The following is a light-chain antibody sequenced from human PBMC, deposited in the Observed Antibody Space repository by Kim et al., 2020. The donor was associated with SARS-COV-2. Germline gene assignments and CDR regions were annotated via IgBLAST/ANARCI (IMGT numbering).Light chain of an antibody. Sequence: DIQMTQSPSSLSASVGDRVTITCRASQDISRYLNWYQQKPGKAPKLLIYTDSSLKSGVPSRFTGSGSETDFTLTITSLQPEDFATYDCQQTSSAPRTFGQGTKVDIK. CDR3: QQTSSAPRT. CDR2: TDS. CDR1: QDISRY. J-gene: IGKJ1*01. V-gene: IGKV1-39*01.